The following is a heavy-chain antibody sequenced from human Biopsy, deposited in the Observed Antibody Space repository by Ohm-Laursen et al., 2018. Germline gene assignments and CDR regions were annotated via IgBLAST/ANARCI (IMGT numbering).Heavy chain of an antibody. Sequence: SSVKASCKAPGGTFSNYGVNWVRQAPGQGLEWLGGNIPILGTGNYAQRFQDGVTVAADTSTSTATMELRSLRSDDTAVYYCATKLTGYFHHWGQGTLVIVSS. J-gene: IGHJ1*01. D-gene: IGHD3-9*01. CDR3: ATKLTGYFHH. V-gene: IGHV1-69*06. CDR2: NIPILGTG. CDR1: GGTFSNYG.